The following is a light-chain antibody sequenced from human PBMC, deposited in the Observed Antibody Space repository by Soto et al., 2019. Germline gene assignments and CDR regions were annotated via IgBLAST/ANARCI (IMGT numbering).Light chain of an antibody. V-gene: IGLV1-44*01. CDR1: SSNIGSNT. CDR2: SNN. CDR3: ATWDDSLNDYVV. J-gene: IGLJ2*01. Sequence: QSVLTQPPSASGTPGQRVTISCSGSSSNIGSNTVNRYQQLPGTAPKLLIYSNNERPSGVPDRFSGSKSGTSASLAISGLQSEDEADYYCATWDDSLNDYVVFGGGTKLTVL.